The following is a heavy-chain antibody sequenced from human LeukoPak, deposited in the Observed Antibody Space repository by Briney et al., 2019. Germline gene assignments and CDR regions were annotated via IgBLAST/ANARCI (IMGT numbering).Heavy chain of an antibody. CDR1: GFTFSSYA. D-gene: IGHD6-13*01. CDR2: ISGSGGST. CDR3: AKDIAAAGYYYYYYMDV. V-gene: IGHV3-23*01. Sequence: GGSLRLSCAASGFTFSSYAMSWVRQAPGKGLEWVSAISGSGGSTYYADSVKGRFTISRDNSKNTLYLQMNSLRAEDTAVYYCAKDIAAAGYYYYYYMDVWGKGTTVTVSS. J-gene: IGHJ6*03.